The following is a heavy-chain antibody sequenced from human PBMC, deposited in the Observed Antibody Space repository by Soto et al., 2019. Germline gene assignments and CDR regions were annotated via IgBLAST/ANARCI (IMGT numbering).Heavy chain of an antibody. CDR1: GGTFSSYA. D-gene: IGHD6-19*01. CDR3: AKVRYSSPMGYYYGMDV. Sequence: GASVKVSCKASGGTFSSYAISWVRQAPGQGLEWMGGIIPIFGTANYAQKFQGGVTITADESTSTSYMEVNNLRSEDTAVYYCAKVRYSSPMGYYYGMDVWGQGTTVTVSS. V-gene: IGHV1-69*13. J-gene: IGHJ6*02. CDR2: IIPIFGTA.